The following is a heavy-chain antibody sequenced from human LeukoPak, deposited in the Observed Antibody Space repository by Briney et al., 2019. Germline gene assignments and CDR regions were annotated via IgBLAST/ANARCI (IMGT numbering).Heavy chain of an antibody. Sequence: SETLSLSCVVSGYSINNGYYWGWIRQPPGKGLEWIGNIFHSGTTYYNPSLQSRVTMSVDTSKNQFSLKLNSVTAADTATYYCAREMYYAKGWFGYWGQGKLVIVSS. CDR1: GYSINNGYY. J-gene: IGHJ4*02. V-gene: IGHV4-38-2*02. D-gene: IGHD3-16*01. CDR2: IFHSGTT. CDR3: AREMYYAKGWFGY.